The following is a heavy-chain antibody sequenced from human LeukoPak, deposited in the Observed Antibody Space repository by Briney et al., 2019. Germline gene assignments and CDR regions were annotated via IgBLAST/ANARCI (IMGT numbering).Heavy chain of an antibody. D-gene: IGHD3-3*01. Sequence: AGGSLRLSCAASGFTFSSYSMNWVRQAPGKGLEWVAVISSDGTSTSYADSVKGRFAISRDNSNNTLFLQVHSLRTEDTAVYFCARDFSGYYSADYWGQGTLVTVSS. CDR1: GFTFSSYS. CDR3: ARDFSGYYSADY. V-gene: IGHV3-30*03. CDR2: ISSDGTST. J-gene: IGHJ4*02.